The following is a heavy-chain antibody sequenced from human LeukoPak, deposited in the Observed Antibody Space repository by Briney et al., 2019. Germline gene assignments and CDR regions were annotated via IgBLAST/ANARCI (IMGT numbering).Heavy chain of an antibody. CDR2: IKGDGSEK. V-gene: IGHV3-7*04. J-gene: IGHJ6*02. CDR3: ARAVLYYYYGMDV. CDR1: GFTFGDYW. Sequence: GGSLRLSCAASGFTFGDYWMSWVRQAPGKGLEWVANIKGDGSEKWYVDSVKGRFTISRDNAKNSLYLQMNSLRAEDTAVYYCARAVLYYYYGMDVWGQGTTVTVSS.